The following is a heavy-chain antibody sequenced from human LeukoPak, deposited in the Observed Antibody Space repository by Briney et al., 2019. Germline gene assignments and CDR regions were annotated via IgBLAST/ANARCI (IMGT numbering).Heavy chain of an antibody. CDR3: ARRQLGYCSGGSCRNIDAFDI. CDR2: IYPGDSDT. J-gene: IGHJ3*02. CDR1: GYSFTSYW. Sequence: GESLKISCKGSGYSFTSYWIGWVRQMPGKGLEWMGIIYPGDSDTRYSPSFQGQVTISADKSISTAYLQWSSLKASDTAIYYCARRQLGYCSGGSCRNIDAFDIWGQGTMVTVSS. V-gene: IGHV5-51*01. D-gene: IGHD2-15*01.